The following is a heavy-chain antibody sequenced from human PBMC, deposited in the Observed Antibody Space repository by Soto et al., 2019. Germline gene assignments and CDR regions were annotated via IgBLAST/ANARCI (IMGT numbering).Heavy chain of an antibody. CDR2: ISHSSSTI. D-gene: IGHD2-2*01. J-gene: IGHJ5*02. CDR1: GFTFSSYW. Sequence: XXSLRLSFAASGFTFSSYWMHWVLQAPGKGLEWVSYISHSSSTIEYADSVKGRFTISRDDAKNSLYLQMNSLRAEDTAVYYCAKEKISTSCCNWFDPWGQGTLVTVSS. V-gene: IGHV3-48*01. CDR3: AKEKISTSCCNWFDP.